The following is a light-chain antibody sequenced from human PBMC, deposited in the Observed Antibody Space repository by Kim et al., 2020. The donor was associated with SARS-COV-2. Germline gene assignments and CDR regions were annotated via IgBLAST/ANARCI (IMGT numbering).Light chain of an antibody. V-gene: IGKV3-20*01. CDR2: GAS. Sequence: IVLPQSPGTLSLSPGERATLSCRASQSVSSSYLAWYQQKPGQAPRLLIYGASSRATGIPDRFSGSGSGTDFTLTISRVEPEDFAVYYCQQYGSSPTFGQGTKVHIK. CDR1: QSVSSSY. J-gene: IGKJ1*01. CDR3: QQYGSSPT.